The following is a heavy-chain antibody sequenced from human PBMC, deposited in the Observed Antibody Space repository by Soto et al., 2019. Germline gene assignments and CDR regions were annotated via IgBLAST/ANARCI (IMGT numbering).Heavy chain of an antibody. J-gene: IGHJ5*02. CDR3: ARVGSGYDTTWFVP. Sequence: QVQLQELGPGLVKPSETLSLTCTVSGGSISSYYWSWIRQPAGKGLEWIGRIYTSGSTNYPPSLQRRVTMSLAPAKNQFSLKLSSVTAADTAVYYCARVGSGYDTTWFVPWGQGPLVTVSP. D-gene: IGHD5-12*01. CDR1: GGSISSYY. CDR2: IYTSGST. V-gene: IGHV4-4*07.